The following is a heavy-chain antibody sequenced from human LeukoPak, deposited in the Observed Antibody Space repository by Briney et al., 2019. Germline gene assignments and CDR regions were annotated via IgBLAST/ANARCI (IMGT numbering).Heavy chain of an antibody. Sequence: GRSLRLSCAASGFTFDDYAMHWVRHAPGKGLEWVSGISWNSGSIGYADSVKGRFTISRDNAKNSLYLQMNSLRAEDTALYYCAKAPYYYDSSGYWSVGAFDIWGQGTMVTVSS. CDR3: AKAPYYYDSSGYWSVGAFDI. J-gene: IGHJ3*02. CDR1: GFTFDDYA. CDR2: ISWNSGSI. V-gene: IGHV3-9*01. D-gene: IGHD3-22*01.